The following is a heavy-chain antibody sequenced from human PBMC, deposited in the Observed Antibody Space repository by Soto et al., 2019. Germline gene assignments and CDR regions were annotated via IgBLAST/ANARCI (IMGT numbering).Heavy chain of an antibody. J-gene: IGHJ5*02. Sequence: PSETLSLTCTVSGGSVSNDNFYWSWIRQPPGKGLEWIGYVHSSGITNYNPSLKRRVTISVDTSRNQFSLRLSSVTAADTAGYYCARGLTMGQLPSHFDHWGQGTLVTVSS. CDR3: ARGLTMGQLPSHFDH. D-gene: IGHD3-16*01. CDR2: VHSSGIT. V-gene: IGHV4-61*01. CDR1: GGSVSNDNFY.